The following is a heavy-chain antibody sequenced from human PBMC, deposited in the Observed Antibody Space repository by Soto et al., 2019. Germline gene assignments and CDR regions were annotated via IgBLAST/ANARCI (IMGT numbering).Heavy chain of an antibody. J-gene: IGHJ4*02. V-gene: IGHV4-34*01. D-gene: IGHD3-10*01. CDR2: INHSGSS. Sequence: QVQLQQWGAGLLKPSETLSLTCAVYGGSVRGYDWTWIRQPPGTGLEWIGEINHSGSSNYNPSLKSRVTKSVDSSKNQCSLKLTSVTAAATAVYYCARDKITGLFDYWGQGTLVTVAS. CDR1: GGSVRGYD. CDR3: ARDKITGLFDY.